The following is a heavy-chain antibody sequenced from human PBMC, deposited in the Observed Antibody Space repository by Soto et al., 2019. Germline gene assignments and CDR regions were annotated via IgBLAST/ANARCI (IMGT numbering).Heavy chain of an antibody. V-gene: IGHV1-69*01. CDR3: TRAIGSVGVMGGFDY. D-gene: IGHD3-16*01. CDR1: GGSFNMYA. Sequence: QVELVQSGAQVKKPGSAVKVSCKASGGSFNMYAMNWVRQAPGHGLEWMGGIIPIFDAPRYSEQFQGRVTITVDESTSTAYMELSSLRSDDTAIYYCTRAIGSVGVMGGFDYWGQGTLVTVSS. CDR2: IIPIFDAP. J-gene: IGHJ4*02.